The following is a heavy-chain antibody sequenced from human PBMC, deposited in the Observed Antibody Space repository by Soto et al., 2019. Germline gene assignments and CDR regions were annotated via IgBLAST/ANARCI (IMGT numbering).Heavy chain of an antibody. CDR2: IYSGGST. D-gene: IGHD3-22*01. V-gene: IGHV3-53*01. CDR3: ARDQSTGYYYDSSGYYPPYYGMDV. Sequence: GGSLRLSCAASGFTVSSNYMSWVRQAPGKGLEWVSVIYSGGSTYSADSVKGRFTISRDNSKNTLYLQRNSLSAEDTAVYYCARDQSTGYYYDSSGYYPPYYGMDVWGQGTTVTVSS. J-gene: IGHJ6*02. CDR1: GFTVSSNY.